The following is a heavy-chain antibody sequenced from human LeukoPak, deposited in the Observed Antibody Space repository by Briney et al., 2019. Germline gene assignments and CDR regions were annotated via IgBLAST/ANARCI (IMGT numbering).Heavy chain of an antibody. CDR2: ISGIGGNI. CDR3: AKANRYCSGGSCSTYDY. D-gene: IGHD2-15*01. J-gene: IGHJ4*02. CDR1: GYSFSTYA. Sequence: GESLKISCKGSGYSFSTYAMSWVRQAPGKGLEWASFISGIGGNIYYTDSVKGRFTISRDNSKNTLYLQMDSLRAEDTAVYYCAKANRYCSGGSCSTYDYWGQGTLVTVSS. V-gene: IGHV3-23*01.